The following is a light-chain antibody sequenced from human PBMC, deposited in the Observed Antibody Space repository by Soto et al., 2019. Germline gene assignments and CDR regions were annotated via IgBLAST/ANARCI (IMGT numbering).Light chain of an antibody. V-gene: IGLV2-14*01. CDR3: NSHASSIPIV. J-gene: IGLJ1*01. CDR1: SSDVGRYNY. Sequence: QSALTQPGSVSGSPGQSITISCTGTSSDVGRYNYVSWYQHHPGKAPKLMIYEVSNRPSGVSNRFSGSKSGNTASLTISGLQAEDEADYYCNSHASSIPIVFGTGTKVTVL. CDR2: EVS.